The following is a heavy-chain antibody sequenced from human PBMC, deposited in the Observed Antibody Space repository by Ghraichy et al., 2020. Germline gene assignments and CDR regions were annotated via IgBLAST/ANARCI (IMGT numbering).Heavy chain of an antibody. CDR1: GFSFTNYG. V-gene: IGHV3-33*01. D-gene: IGHD4-17*01. J-gene: IGHJ6*02. CDR2: IWFDGSSE. Sequence: GGSLRLSCATSGFSFTNYGMHWVRQAPGKGLEWVALIWFDGSSEYYADTVKGRFTISRDNSKNTLYLQMSSLRADDTAVYYCARSGTMTMMTPYGMDVWGQGTTVTISS. CDR3: ARSGTMTMMTPYGMDV.